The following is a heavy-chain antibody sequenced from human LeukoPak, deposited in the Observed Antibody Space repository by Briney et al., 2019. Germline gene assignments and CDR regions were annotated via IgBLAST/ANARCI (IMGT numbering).Heavy chain of an antibody. CDR1: GFTFSSYG. J-gene: IGHJ3*02. D-gene: IGHD3-3*01. Sequence: TGTSLRLSCAASGFTFSSYGMSWVRQAPGKGLEWVAVISYDGSNKYYADSVKGRFTTSRDNSKNTLYLQMNSLRAEDTAVYYCAKLTIFGVVNYAFDIWGQGTMVTVSS. CDR2: ISYDGSNK. CDR3: AKLTIFGVVNYAFDI. V-gene: IGHV3-30*18.